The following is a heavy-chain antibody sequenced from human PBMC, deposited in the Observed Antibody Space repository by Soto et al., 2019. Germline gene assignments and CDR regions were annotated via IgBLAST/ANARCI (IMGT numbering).Heavy chain of an antibody. D-gene: IGHD3-10*01. J-gene: IGHJ4*02. CDR1: GFTFSSYV. CDR3: ARDDEGGSDCDLGY. V-gene: IGHV3-30*04. CDR2: ISRDGSNE. Sequence: QVQLVESGGGAVQPGRSLRLSCAASGFTFSSYVIHWVRQTPDKGLEWVAFISRDGSNEYYADSVKGRFTISRDNSKNTLYLEMNSLRAEDTAVYYCARDDEGGSDCDLGYWGQGTLVTVSS.